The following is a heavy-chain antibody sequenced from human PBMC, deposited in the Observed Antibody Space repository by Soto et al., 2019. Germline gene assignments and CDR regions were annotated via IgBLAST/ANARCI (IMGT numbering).Heavy chain of an antibody. Sequence: EVHLVESGGDLVQPGGSLRLSCAASGFTFSNYWMSWVRQAPGKGLEWLANIKQDGSEKYYVDSLKGRFDISRDNTQSSVYLQMNSLRAEDTAVYYCVTMGDFGWLLAGYWGQGTLVTVSS. D-gene: IGHD3-22*01. V-gene: IGHV3-7*01. CDR2: IKQDGSEK. J-gene: IGHJ4*02. CDR3: VTMGDFGWLLAGY. CDR1: GFTFSNYW.